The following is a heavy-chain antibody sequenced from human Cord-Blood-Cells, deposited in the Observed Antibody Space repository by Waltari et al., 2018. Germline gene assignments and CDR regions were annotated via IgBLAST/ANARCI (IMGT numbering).Heavy chain of an antibody. J-gene: IGHJ5*02. CDR2: INHSGSN. CDR1: GGSYSGYY. V-gene: IGHV4-34*01. CDR3: ARRRVVTPPYNWFDP. D-gene: IGHD2-15*01. Sequence: QVQLQQWGAGLLKPSETLSLTCAVYGGSYSGYYWSWIRQPPGKGLEWIGEINHSGSNTYNPSLRSRVTISVDTSKNQFSLKLSSVTAADTAVYYCARRRVVTPPYNWFDPWGQGTLVTVSS.